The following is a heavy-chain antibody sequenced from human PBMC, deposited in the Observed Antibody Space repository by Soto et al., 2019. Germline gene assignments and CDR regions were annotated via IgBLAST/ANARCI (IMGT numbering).Heavy chain of an antibody. CDR2: IYYSGST. CDR3: ARMGVVIRPIFNY. Sequence: QLQLQESGPGLVKPSETLSLTCTVSGGSITSSSYYWGWIRHAPGKGLEWIGTIYYSGSTYYNPPLKSRVTIPGDTSKNQFSLKLSSVTAADTAVYYCARMGVVIRPIFNYWGQGILVAVSS. CDR1: GGSITSSSYY. V-gene: IGHV4-39*01. J-gene: IGHJ4*02. D-gene: IGHD3-3*01.